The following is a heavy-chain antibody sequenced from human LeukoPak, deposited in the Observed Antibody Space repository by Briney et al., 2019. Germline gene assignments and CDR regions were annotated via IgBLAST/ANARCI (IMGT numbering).Heavy chain of an antibody. CDR2: IWYDGSNK. Sequence: PGRSLRLSCAASGFTFSSYGMHWVRQAPGKGLEWVAVIWYDGSNKYYAGSVKGRFTISRDNSKNTLYLQMNSLRAEDTAVYYCARDSITRQPNWFDPWGQGTLVTVSS. V-gene: IGHV3-33*01. CDR1: GFTFSSYG. D-gene: IGHD1-20*01. CDR3: ARDSITRQPNWFDP. J-gene: IGHJ5*02.